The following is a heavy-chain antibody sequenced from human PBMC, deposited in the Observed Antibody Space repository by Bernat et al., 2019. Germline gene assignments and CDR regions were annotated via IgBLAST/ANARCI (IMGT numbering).Heavy chain of an antibody. CDR2: ISSSSYI. D-gene: IGHD6-13*01. CDR1: GFTFSSYS. V-gene: IGHV3-21*01. CDR3: ARDKIGIAAAECYYYYGMDV. Sequence: EVQLVESGGGLVKPGGSLRLSCAASGFTFSSYSMNWVRQAPGKGLEWVSSISSSSYIYYADSVKGRFTISRDNAKNSLYLQLNSLSAEDTAVYYCARDKIGIAAAECYYYYGMDVWGQGTTVTVPS. J-gene: IGHJ6*02.